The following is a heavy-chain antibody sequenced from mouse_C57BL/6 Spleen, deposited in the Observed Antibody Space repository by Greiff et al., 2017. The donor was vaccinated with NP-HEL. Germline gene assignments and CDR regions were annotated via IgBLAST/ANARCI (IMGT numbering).Heavy chain of an antibody. CDR1: GYAFSSSW. V-gene: IGHV1-82*01. CDR3: ARSFTTVVGYAMDY. Sequence: QVQLKQSGPELVKPGASVKISCKASGYAFSSSWMNWVKQRPGKGLEWIGRIYPGDGDTNYNGKFKGKATLTADKSSSTAYMQLSSLTSEDSAVYFCARSFTTVVGYAMDYWGQGTSVTVSS. CDR2: IYPGDGDT. D-gene: IGHD1-1*01. J-gene: IGHJ4*01.